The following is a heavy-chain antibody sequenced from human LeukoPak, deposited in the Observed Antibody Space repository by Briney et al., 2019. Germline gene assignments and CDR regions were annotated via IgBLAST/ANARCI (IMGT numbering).Heavy chain of an antibody. CDR1: SGSLSNGDYY. D-gene: IGHD4-11*01. Sequence: PLETLSLTFPVSSGSLSNGDYYWSWLRQPPGKALEWIGYIYYSGSTNYNPSLKSRVTISVDTSKNQFSLKLSSVTAADTAVYYCARGQYLYWFDPWGQGTLVTVSS. CDR3: ARGQYLYWFDP. CDR2: IYYSGST. J-gene: IGHJ5*02. V-gene: IGHV4-61*08.